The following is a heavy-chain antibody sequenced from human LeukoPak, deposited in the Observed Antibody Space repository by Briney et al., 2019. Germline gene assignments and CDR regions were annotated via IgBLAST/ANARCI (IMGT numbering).Heavy chain of an antibody. CDR1: GFTFSSYA. Sequence: PGRSLRLSCAASGFTFSSYAMHWVRQAPGKGLEWVAAISYDGSNKYYADSVKGRFTISRDNSKNTLYLQMNSLRAEDTAVYYCARDGAAAGSLDLYYFDYWGQGTLVTVSS. CDR2: ISYDGSNK. J-gene: IGHJ4*02. D-gene: IGHD6-13*01. V-gene: IGHV3-30-3*01. CDR3: ARDGAAAGSLDLYYFDY.